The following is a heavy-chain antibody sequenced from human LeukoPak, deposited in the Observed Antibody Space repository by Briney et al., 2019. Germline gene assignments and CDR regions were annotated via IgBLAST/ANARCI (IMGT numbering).Heavy chain of an antibody. V-gene: IGHV1-24*01. D-gene: IGHD3-22*01. CDR3: ATSVRSGYYLDFDY. CDR1: GYTLTELS. CDR2: FDPEDGET. J-gene: IGHJ4*02. Sequence: ASVKVSCKVSGYTLTELSMHWVRQAPGKGLEWMGGFDPEDGETIYAQKFQGRVTMTEDTSTDTAYMELSSLRSEDTAVYYCATSVRSGYYLDFDYWGQGTLVTVSP.